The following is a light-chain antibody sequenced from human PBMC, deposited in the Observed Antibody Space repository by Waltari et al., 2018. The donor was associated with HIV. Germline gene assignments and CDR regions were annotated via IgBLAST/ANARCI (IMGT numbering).Light chain of an antibody. J-gene: IGKJ2*01. V-gene: IGKV1-39*01. CDR1: HNVARK. CDR2: ASS. CDR3: QQTYSIPYT. Sequence: DIHGTQSPCSLSAFVGDSVTVTYQPSHNVARKLNWYHQHPGKAPKLLTFASSSSPSAASSTFSAIPSGQDSALTIANHPPEDFGSYYCQQTYSIPYTFGPGTKL.